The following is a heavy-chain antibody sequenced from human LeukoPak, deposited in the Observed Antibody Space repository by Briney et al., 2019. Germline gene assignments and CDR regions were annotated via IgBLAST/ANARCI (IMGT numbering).Heavy chain of an antibody. J-gene: IGHJ3*02. V-gene: IGHV3-30-3*01. CDR1: GFTFSSYA. D-gene: IGHD3-10*01. CDR3: AKDRDTRITMVRGPPPGAFDI. Sequence: PGGSLRLSCAASGFTFSSYAMHWVRQAPGKGLEWVAVISYDGSNKYYADSVKGRFTISRDNSKNTLYLQMNSLRAEDTAVYYCAKDRDTRITMVRGPPPGAFDIWGQGTMVTVSS. CDR2: ISYDGSNK.